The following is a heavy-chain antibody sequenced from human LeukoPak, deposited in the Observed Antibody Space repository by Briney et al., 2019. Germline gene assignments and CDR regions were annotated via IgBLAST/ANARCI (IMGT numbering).Heavy chain of an antibody. D-gene: IGHD3-16*02. V-gene: IGHV4-30-2*01. CDR2: IYHSGST. CDR3: ARGGGDLPLSY. J-gene: IGHJ4*02. CDR1: GGSISSGGYS. Sequence: SETLSLTCAVSGGSISSGGYSWSWIRQPPGKGLEWIGYIYHSGSTYYNPSLKSRVTISVDRSKNQFSLKLSSATAADTAVYYCARGGGDLPLSYWGQGTLVTVSS.